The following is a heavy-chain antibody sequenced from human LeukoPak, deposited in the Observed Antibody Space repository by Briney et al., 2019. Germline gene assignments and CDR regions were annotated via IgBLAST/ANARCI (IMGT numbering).Heavy chain of an antibody. CDR2: IYPGDSDT. J-gene: IGHJ6*02. CDR3: ARQHTAMVLGASEDGMDV. Sequence: GESLKISCKGSGYSFTSYWIVWVRQKPGKGLEWMGIIYPGDSDTRYSPSLQGQVTISADKSISTAYLQWSSLKASDTAMYYCARQHTAMVLGASEDGMDVWGQGTTVTVSS. CDR1: GYSFTSYW. V-gene: IGHV5-51*01. D-gene: IGHD5-18*01.